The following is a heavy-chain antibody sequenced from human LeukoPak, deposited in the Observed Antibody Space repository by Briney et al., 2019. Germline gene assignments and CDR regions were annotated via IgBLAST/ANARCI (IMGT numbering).Heavy chain of an antibody. CDR3: ARDRCSSTSCFIDY. CDR2: IKQDGGEK. V-gene: IGHV3-7*04. Sequence: AGGSLRLSCAVSGFTFSNYWMSWVRQAPGKGLEWVANIKQDGGEKYYVDSVKGRFTISRDNAKNSLYLQMNRLRAEDRAVYYCARDRCSSTSCFIDYWGQGTLVTVSS. J-gene: IGHJ4*02. CDR1: GFTFSNYW. D-gene: IGHD2-2*01.